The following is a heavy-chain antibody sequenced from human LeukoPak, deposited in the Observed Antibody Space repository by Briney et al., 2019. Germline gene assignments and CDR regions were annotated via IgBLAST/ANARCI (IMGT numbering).Heavy chain of an antibody. D-gene: IGHD3-10*02. Sequence: PGGSLRLSCAVSGITFSSYSMSWVRQAPGKGLEWVSYISSSSDTIYYADSVKGRFTISRDNSKNTLYLQMNSLRAEDTAVYYCAKDMSGDLGAYWGQGTLVTVSS. V-gene: IGHV3-48*01. CDR1: GITFSSYS. CDR2: ISSSSDTI. J-gene: IGHJ4*02. CDR3: AKDMSGDLGAY.